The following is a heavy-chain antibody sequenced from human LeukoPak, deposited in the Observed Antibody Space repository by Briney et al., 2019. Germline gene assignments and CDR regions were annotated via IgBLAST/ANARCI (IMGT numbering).Heavy chain of an antibody. V-gene: IGHV3-23*01. CDR3: ARGLSYGFSDFVY. CDR2: ISGSGGST. D-gene: IGHD2/OR15-2a*01. CDR1: GFTFSSYG. J-gene: IGHJ4*02. Sequence: GGSLRLSCAASGFTFSSYGMSWVRQAPGKGLEWVSAISGSGGSTYYADSVKGRFTISRDNSKNTLYLQMNSLRAEDTAVYYCARGLSYGFSDFVYWGQGTLVTVSS.